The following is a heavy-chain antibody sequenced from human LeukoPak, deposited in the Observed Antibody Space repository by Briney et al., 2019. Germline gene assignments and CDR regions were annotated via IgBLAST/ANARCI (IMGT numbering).Heavy chain of an antibody. V-gene: IGHV4-39*01. J-gene: IGHJ4*02. CDR1: GGSISSSSYY. CDR3: ARLWIGLEIEDQN. CDR2: IYYSGST. D-gene: IGHD2-2*03. Sequence: SETLSLTCTVSGGSISSSSYYWGWIRQPPGKGLEWIGSIYYSGSTYYNPSLKSRATISVDTSKNQFSLKLSSVTAADTAVYYCARLWIGLEIEDQNWGQGTLVTVSS.